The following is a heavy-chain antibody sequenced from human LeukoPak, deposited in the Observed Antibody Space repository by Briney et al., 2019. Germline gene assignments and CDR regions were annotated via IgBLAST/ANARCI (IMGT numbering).Heavy chain of an antibody. Sequence: TSETLSLTCTVSGGSISSGSYYWSWIRQPAGKGLEWIGRIYTSGSTNYNPSLKSRVTISVDTSKNQFSLKLSSVTAADTAVYYCARERLGAAPDRVKNYYYYYMDVGGKGPTFTVPS. CDR2: IYTSGST. V-gene: IGHV4-61*02. J-gene: IGHJ6*03. D-gene: IGHD1-26*01. CDR3: ARERLGAAPDRVKNYYYYYMDV. CDR1: GGSISSGSYY.